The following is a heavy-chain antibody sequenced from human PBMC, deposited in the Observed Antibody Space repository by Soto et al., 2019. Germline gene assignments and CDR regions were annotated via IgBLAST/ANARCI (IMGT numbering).Heavy chain of an antibody. Sequence: EVQLLESGGGLVQPGGSLRLSCAASGFTFSSYAMSWVRQAPGKGLEWVSAISGSGGSTYYADSVKGRFTISRDNSKNTLYLQRNSLRAEDTAGYYCLKDEGEMAAAGYFDYWGQGTLVTVSS. V-gene: IGHV3-23*01. CDR2: ISGSGGST. J-gene: IGHJ4*02. D-gene: IGHD6-13*01. CDR1: GFTFSSYA. CDR3: LKDEGEMAAAGYFDY.